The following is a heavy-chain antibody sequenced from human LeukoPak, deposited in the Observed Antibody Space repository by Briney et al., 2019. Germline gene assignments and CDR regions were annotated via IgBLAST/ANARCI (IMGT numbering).Heavy chain of an antibody. V-gene: IGHV3-30*18. D-gene: IGHD6-6*01. J-gene: IGHJ4*02. Sequence: GGSLRLSCAASGFTFSHYGMHWVRQAPGKGLEWVAVISADGKSDYAESVKGRFTISRGNSKNTLYLQMNSLRADDTAVYYCAKRADTSSHLTLDCWGQGTLVTVSS. CDR1: GFTFSHYG. CDR3: AKRADTSSHLTLDC. CDR2: ISADGKS.